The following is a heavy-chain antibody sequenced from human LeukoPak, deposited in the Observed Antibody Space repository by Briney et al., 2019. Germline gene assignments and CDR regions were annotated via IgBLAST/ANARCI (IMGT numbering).Heavy chain of an antibody. CDR2: ISGSGGST. CDR1: GFTFSSYA. CDR3: AKAIAVAAHFDY. J-gene: IGHJ4*02. Sequence: GGSLRLSCAASGFTFSSYAMSWVRQAPGKWLEWVSAISGSGGSTYYADSVKDRFTISRDNSKNTLYLQMNSLRAEDTAVYYCAKAIAVAAHFDYWGQGTLVTVSS. D-gene: IGHD6-19*01. V-gene: IGHV3-23*01.